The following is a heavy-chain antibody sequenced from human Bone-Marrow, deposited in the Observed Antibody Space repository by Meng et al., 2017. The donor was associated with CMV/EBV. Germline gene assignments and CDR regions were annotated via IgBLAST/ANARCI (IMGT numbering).Heavy chain of an antibody. J-gene: IGHJ4*02. CDR3: ARDRPLRFLEWLSRPTLDY. V-gene: IGHV3-7*01. CDR2: IKQDGSEK. D-gene: IGHD3-3*01. Sequence: GESLKISCAASGFTFSSYWMSWVRQAPGKGLEWVANIKQDGSEKYYVDSVKGRFTISRDNAKNSLYLQMNSLRAEDTAVYYCARDRPLRFLEWLSRPTLDYWGQGTLVTVSS. CDR1: GFTFSSYW.